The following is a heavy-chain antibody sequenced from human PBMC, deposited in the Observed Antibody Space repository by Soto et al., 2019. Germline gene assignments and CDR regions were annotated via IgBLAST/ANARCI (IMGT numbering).Heavy chain of an antibody. CDR2: IYYSGST. V-gene: IGHV4-39*01. CDR3: ARRGKNTIFGVAHDY. D-gene: IGHD3-3*01. CDR1: GCSISSSSFY. Sequence: ASGTLSPTCTVSGCSISSSSFYWGWVRQPPGKGLEWIGSIYYSGSTYYNPSLKSRVTISVDTSKNQFSLKLSSVTAADTAVYYCARRGKNTIFGVAHDYWGQGTLVTVSS. J-gene: IGHJ4*02.